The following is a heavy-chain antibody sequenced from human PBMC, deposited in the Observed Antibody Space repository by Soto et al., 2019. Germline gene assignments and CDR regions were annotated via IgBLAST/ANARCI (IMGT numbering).Heavy chain of an antibody. Sequence: SETLSLTCAVYGGSFSGYYWSGIRQPPGKGLEWIGEINHSGSTNYNPSLKSRVTISVDTSKNQFSLKLSSVTAADTAVYYCARAENYYYYGMDVWGQGTTVTVSS. CDR1: GGSFSGYY. CDR3: ARAENYYYYGMDV. CDR2: INHSGST. J-gene: IGHJ6*02. V-gene: IGHV4-34*01.